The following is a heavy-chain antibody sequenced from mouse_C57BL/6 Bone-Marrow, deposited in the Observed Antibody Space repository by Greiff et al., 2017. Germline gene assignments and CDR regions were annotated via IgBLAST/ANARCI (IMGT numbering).Heavy chain of an antibody. CDR3: ARPRLRYYFDY. CDR1: GFTFSSYG. J-gene: IGHJ2*01. D-gene: IGHD1-1*01. V-gene: IGHV5-6*01. CDR2: ISSGGSYT. Sequence: EVMLVESGGDLVKPGGSLKLSCAASGFTFSSYGMSWVRQTPDKRLEWVATISSGGSYTYSPDSVKGRFTISRDNAKNTLYLQMSSLKSEDTAMYYCARPRLRYYFDYWGQGTTLTVSS.